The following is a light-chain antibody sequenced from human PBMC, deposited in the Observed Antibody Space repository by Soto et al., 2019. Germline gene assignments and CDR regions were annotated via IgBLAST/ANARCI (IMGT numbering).Light chain of an antibody. CDR2: DAS. V-gene: IGKV3-20*01. CDR3: QQYSSSPRT. J-gene: IGKJ5*01. Sequence: EIVLTQSPGTLSLSPGERATLSCRASQTIISGFLAWYQQKVGQAPRLLIYDASNRATGVPDRFSGSGSGTDFSLTISRLEPEDFAVYHCQQYSSSPRTFGQGTRLEN. CDR1: QTIISGF.